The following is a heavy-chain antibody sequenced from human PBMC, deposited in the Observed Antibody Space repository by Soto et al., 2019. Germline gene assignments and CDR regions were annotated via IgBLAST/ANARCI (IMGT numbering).Heavy chain of an antibody. CDR2: ISNSGSVI. V-gene: IGHV3-48*01. D-gene: IGHD3-9*01. Sequence: EVQLVESGGGLVQPGASLRLSCVVSGFTFSSYAMSWVRQAPGKGLEWVSYISNSGSVINYADSVKGRFTVSRDYAKNSLFLEMNSLRAEDAAVYYCARDGAVAGKRYFYGMDVWGQGTTVTVSS. CDR1: GFTFSSYA. J-gene: IGHJ6*02. CDR3: ARDGAVAGKRYFYGMDV.